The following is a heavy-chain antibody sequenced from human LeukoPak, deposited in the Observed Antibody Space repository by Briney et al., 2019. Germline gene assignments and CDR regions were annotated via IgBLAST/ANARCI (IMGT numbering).Heavy chain of an antibody. D-gene: IGHD3-22*01. CDR2: IFYSGST. V-gene: IGHV4-34*12. J-gene: IGHJ3*02. CDR3: AKSDGYGLIDI. CDR1: GGSFSGYY. Sequence: PSETLSLTCAVYGGSFSGYYWSWIRQPPGKALEWIGNIFYSGSTYYSPSLKSRVTISLDTSRNQFSLKLNSVTAADTAVYYCAKSDGYGLIDIWGQGTMVTVSS.